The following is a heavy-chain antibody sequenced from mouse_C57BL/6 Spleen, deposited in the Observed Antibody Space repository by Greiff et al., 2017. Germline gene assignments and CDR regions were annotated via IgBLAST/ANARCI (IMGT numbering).Heavy chain of an antibody. J-gene: IGHJ3*01. CDR1: GYTFTSYW. CDR3: ASGAGWLAY. V-gene: IGHV1-72*01. Sequence: QVQLQQPGAELVKPGASVKLSCKASGYTFTSYWLHWVKQRPGRGPEWVGRLDPNSGGTQYNEKFKIKATLTVDKPSRTAYMKLSSLASEDSAVHDCASGAGWLAYWGQGTLVTVSA. CDR2: LDPNSGGT.